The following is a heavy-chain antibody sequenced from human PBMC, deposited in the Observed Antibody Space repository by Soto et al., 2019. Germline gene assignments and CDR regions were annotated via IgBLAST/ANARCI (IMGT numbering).Heavy chain of an antibody. V-gene: IGHV4-61*01. CDR3: AREGANCSGDSCYSWGAFDI. Sequence: SETLSLTCSVSSGSVSSGTYSWSWIRQPPGKRLEWIGNIYYSGSTNYNPSLKSRVTISVDTSKNQFSLKLSSVTAADTAVYYCAREGANCSGDSCYSWGAFDIWGQGTMVT. CDR2: IYYSGST. D-gene: IGHD2-15*01. J-gene: IGHJ3*02. CDR1: SGSVSSGTYS.